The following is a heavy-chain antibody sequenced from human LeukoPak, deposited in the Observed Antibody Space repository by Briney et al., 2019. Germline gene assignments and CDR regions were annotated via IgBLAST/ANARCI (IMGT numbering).Heavy chain of an antibody. CDR1: GGSISSYY. CDR3: ARLNYGDYEFDC. D-gene: IGHD4-17*01. J-gene: IGHJ4*02. V-gene: IGHV4-59*01. Sequence: PSETLSLTCTVPGGSISSYYWSWIRQPPRKGLEWIGYIYYSGSTNYNPSLKSRVTISVDTSKNQFSLKLSSVTAADTAVYYCARLNYGDYEFDCWGQGTLVTVSS. CDR2: IYYSGST.